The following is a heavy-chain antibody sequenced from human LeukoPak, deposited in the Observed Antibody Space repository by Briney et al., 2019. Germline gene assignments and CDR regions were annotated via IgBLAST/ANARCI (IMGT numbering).Heavy chain of an antibody. Sequence: GGSLRLSCAASGFTFSSYWMSWVRQAPGKGLEWVANIKQDGSEKNYVDSVKGRFTISRDNAKNSLYLQMDSLRAGDTAVYYCARVLRYCSGGNCYSGGLGYMDVWGKGTTVTISS. CDR1: GFTFSSYW. CDR3: ARVLRYCSGGNCYSGGLGYMDV. J-gene: IGHJ6*03. CDR2: IKQDGSEK. V-gene: IGHV3-7*01. D-gene: IGHD2-15*01.